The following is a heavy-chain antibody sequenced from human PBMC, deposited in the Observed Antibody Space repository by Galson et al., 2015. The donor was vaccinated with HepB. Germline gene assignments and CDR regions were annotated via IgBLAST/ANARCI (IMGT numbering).Heavy chain of an antibody. Sequence: SVKVSCKASGYTFISYDINWVRQATGQVFEWMGRMNPNSGNTDYAQKFQGRVTMTRDTSKSTAYMELSSLRSEDTAVYYCAKAAASTEYSYYYMDVWGKGTTVTVSS. J-gene: IGHJ6*03. CDR1: GYTFISYD. CDR2: MNPNSGNT. D-gene: IGHD6-13*01. V-gene: IGHV1-8*01. CDR3: AKAAASTEYSYYYMDV.